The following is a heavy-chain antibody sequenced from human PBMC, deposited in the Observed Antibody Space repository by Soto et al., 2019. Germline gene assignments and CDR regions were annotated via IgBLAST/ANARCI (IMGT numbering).Heavy chain of an antibody. CDR2: INSDGSST. CDR1: GFSFSSYW. Sequence: EVQLVESGGGLVQPGGSLRLSCAASGFSFSSYWMHWVRQAPGKGLVWVSRINSDGSSTSYADSVKGRFTISRDNAKNTLYLQMNSLRVEDTTVYFCARLLAVAGTNYWGQGTLVTVSS. CDR3: ARLLAVAGTNY. D-gene: IGHD6-19*01. J-gene: IGHJ4*02. V-gene: IGHV3-74*01.